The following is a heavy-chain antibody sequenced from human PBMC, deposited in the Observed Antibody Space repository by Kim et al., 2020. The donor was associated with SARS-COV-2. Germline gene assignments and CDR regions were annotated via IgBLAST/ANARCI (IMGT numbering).Heavy chain of an antibody. Sequence: SETLSLTCAVYGGSFSGYYWSWIRQPPGKGLEWIGEINHSGSTNYNPSLKSRVTISVDTSKNQFSLKLSSVTAADTAVYYCARGRTVVTFGLDYWGQGTL. CDR1: GGSFSGYY. J-gene: IGHJ4*02. D-gene: IGHD2-15*01. V-gene: IGHV4-34*01. CDR3: ARGRTVVTFGLDY. CDR2: INHSGST.